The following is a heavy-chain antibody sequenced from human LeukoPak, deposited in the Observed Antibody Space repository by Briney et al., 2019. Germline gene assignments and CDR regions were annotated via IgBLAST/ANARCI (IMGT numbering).Heavy chain of an antibody. Sequence: GGSLRLSCAASGFTFSSYAMSWVRQAPGKGLEWVSAISGSGSSAYYANSVKGRFTISRDNSKNTLYLQVNSLRAEDTAVYYCASHCSGGSCYFWGQGTLVSVSS. CDR3: ASHCSGGSCYF. J-gene: IGHJ4*02. V-gene: IGHV3-23*01. CDR1: GFTFSSYA. CDR2: ISGSGSSA. D-gene: IGHD2-15*01.